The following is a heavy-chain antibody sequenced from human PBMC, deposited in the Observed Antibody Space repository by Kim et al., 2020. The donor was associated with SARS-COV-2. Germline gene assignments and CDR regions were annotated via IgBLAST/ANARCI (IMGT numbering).Heavy chain of an antibody. V-gene: IGHV4-34*01. CDR3: YFRDWFGMDV. J-gene: IGHJ6*02. Sequence: SETLSLTCAVYGGSFSGYYWSWIHQPPGKGLEWIGEINHSGSTNYNPSLKSRVTISVDTSKNQFSLKLSSVTAADTAVYYCYFRDWFGMDVWGQGTTVT. CDR2: INHSGST. D-gene: IGHD3-9*01. CDR1: GGSFSGYY.